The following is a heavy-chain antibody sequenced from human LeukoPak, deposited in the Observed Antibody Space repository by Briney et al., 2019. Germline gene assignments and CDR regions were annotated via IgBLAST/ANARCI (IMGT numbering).Heavy chain of an antibody. CDR2: IYYIGST. Sequence: SETLSLTCTVSGGSICSTRYYWGWIRQPPGKGLEWIGSIYYIGSTYYNPSLKSRVTISVDTSKNQFSLKLSSVTAADTAVYYCARRMGRRFGERYYYYHYMDVWGKGTTVTISS. CDR1: GGSICSTRYY. J-gene: IGHJ6*03. V-gene: IGHV4-39*01. D-gene: IGHD3-10*01. CDR3: ARRMGRRFGERYYYYHYMDV.